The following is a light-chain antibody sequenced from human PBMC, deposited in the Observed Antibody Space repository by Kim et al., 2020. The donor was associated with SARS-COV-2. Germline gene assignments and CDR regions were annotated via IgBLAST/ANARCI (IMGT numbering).Light chain of an antibody. V-gene: IGKV1-5*03. Sequence: DIQVTQSPSTLSADVGDRVIITCQTSQNINRWLAWYQQKPGQAPKLLIYKASTLTSGLPSTFGGSGSGTEFSLTISSLQPEDFATYFCQQYSNWPWTFGQGTKVDIK. CDR3: QQYSNWPWT. CDR2: KAS. CDR1: QNINRW. J-gene: IGKJ1*01.